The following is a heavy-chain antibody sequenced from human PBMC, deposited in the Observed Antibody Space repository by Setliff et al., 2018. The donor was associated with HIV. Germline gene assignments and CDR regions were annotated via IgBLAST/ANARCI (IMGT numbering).Heavy chain of an antibody. D-gene: IGHD2-15*01. Sequence: LSLTCTVSGGSISSGDYYWSWIRQPPGKGLEWIGYIYYSGSTYYNPSLQSRLAISSDTSKNQFSLNLSSVIAADTAIYFCARFTVVVFGAGEPSWFDPWGQGILVTVSS. J-gene: IGHJ5*02. V-gene: IGHV4-30-4*08. CDR2: IYYSGST. CDR1: GGSISSGDYY. CDR3: ARFTVVVFGAGEPSWFDP.